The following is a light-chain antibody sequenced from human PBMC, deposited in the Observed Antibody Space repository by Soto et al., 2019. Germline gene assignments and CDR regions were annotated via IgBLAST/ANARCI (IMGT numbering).Light chain of an antibody. CDR1: KSISSW. CDR3: QQYNSYSAT. CDR2: DAS. V-gene: IGKV1-5*01. Sequence: DIQMTQSPSPLSASVGDRVTITCRASKSISSWLAWYQQKPGKAPKLLIYDASSLESGVPSRFSGSGSGTEFTLTIISLQPDDFATYYCQQYNSYSATFGQGTKVEIK. J-gene: IGKJ1*01.